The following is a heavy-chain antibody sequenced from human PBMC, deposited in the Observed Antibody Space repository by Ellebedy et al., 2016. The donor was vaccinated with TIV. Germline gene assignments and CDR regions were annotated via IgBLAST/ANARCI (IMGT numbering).Heavy chain of an antibody. CDR2: ISAYNGNT. CDR3: ATDLRYCTNGVCFKRFDAFDI. V-gene: IGHV1-18*01. D-gene: IGHD2-8*01. J-gene: IGHJ3*02. CDR1: GYTFTSYG. Sequence: AASVKVSCKASGYTFTSYGISWVRQAPGQGLEWMGWISAYNGNTNYAQKLQGRVTMTTDTSTNTAYMELRSLRSDDTAVYYCATDLRYCTNGVCFKRFDAFDIWGQGTMVTVSS.